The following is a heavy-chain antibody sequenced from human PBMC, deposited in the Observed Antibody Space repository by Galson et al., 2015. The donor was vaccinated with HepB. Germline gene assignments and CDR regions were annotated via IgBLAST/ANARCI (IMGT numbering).Heavy chain of an antibody. V-gene: IGHV3-33*08. Sequence: SLRLSCAASGFTFSSYGMHWVRQAPGKGLEWVAVIWYDGSNKYYADSVKGRFTISRDNSKNTLYLQMNSLRAEDTAVYYCARGVRGYSSSWYIPPGIAVAGVFDYWGQGTLVTVSS. D-gene: IGHD6-13*01. J-gene: IGHJ4*02. CDR1: GFTFSSYG. CDR2: IWYDGSNK. CDR3: ARGVRGYSSSWYIPPGIAVAGVFDY.